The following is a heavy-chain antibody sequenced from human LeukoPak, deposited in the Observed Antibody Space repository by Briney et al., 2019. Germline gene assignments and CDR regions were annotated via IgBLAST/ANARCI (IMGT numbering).Heavy chain of an antibody. J-gene: IGHJ4*02. CDR2: ISGSGGST. D-gene: IGHD3-9*01. CDR1: GFTFSSYA. V-gene: IGHV3-23*01. CDR3: ARPMDFDWLLSFDY. Sequence: GGSLRLSCAASGFTFSSYAMSWVRQAPGEGLEWVSAISGSGGSTYYADSVKGRFTIPRDNSKNTVYLQMNSLRAEDTAVYYCARPMDFDWLLSFDYWGQGTLVTVSS.